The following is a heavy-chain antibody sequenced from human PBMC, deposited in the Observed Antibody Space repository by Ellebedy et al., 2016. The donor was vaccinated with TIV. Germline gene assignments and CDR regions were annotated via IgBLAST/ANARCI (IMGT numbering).Heavy chain of an antibody. Sequence: AASVKVSCKASGYTFTSYAMNWVRQPPGQGLEWMGWINTNTGNPTYAQGFTGRFVFSLDTSVSTAYLQINSLKAEDTAVYYCARDLDYGDLDYWGKGTLVTVSS. CDR1: GYTFTSYA. CDR2: INTNTGNP. J-gene: IGHJ4*02. V-gene: IGHV7-4-1*02. D-gene: IGHD4-17*01. CDR3: ARDLDYGDLDY.